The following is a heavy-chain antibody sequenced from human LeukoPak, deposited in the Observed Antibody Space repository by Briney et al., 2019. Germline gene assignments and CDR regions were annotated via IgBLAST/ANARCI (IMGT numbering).Heavy chain of an antibody. V-gene: IGHV4-30-4*01. CDR1: GGSISSGDYY. CDR2: IYYSGST. J-gene: IGHJ4*02. Sequence: SETLSLTCTVSGGSISSGDYYWSWIRQPPGKGLEWIGYIYYSGSTYYNPSLKSRVTISVDTSKNQFSLKLSSVTAADTAVYYCATSPTVTTYYFDYWGQGTLVTVSS. D-gene: IGHD4-17*01. CDR3: ATSPTVTTYYFDY.